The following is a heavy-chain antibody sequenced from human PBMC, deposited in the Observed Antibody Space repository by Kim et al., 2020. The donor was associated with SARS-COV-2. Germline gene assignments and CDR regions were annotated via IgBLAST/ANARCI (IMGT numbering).Heavy chain of an antibody. D-gene: IGHD2-2*01. V-gene: IGHV1-69*13. Sequence: SVKVSCKASGGTFSSYAISWVRQAPGQGLEWMGGIIPIFGTANYAQKFQGRVTITADESTSTAYMELSSLRSEDTAVYYCARMPFSPLYYYYYGMDVWGQGTTVTVSS. CDR1: GGTFSSYA. CDR2: IIPIFGTA. J-gene: IGHJ6*02. CDR3: ARMPFSPLYYYYYGMDV.